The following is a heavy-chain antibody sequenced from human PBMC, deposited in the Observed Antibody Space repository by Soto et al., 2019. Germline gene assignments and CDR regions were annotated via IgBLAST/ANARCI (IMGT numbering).Heavy chain of an antibody. D-gene: IGHD4-17*01. CDR2: INSDGSST. CDR1: GCTFSSDG. J-gene: IGHJ6*04. CDR3: TRFVTTVLTQGTHYSMEV. V-gene: IGHV3-74*01. Sequence: VVSLILSCSASGCTFSSDGIHWFRQAPVNGLVWVSRINSDGSSTSYADSVKGRFTISRDNAKNTLYLQINSLRAEDTAVYYCTRFVTTVLTQGTHYSMEVWGKRTMVTVSS.